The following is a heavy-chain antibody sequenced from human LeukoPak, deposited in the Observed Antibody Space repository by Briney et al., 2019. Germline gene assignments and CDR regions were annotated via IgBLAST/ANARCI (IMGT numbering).Heavy chain of an antibody. D-gene: IGHD3-10*01. CDR1: GGTFSSYA. Sequence: ASVKVSCKASGGTFSSYAISWVRQAPGQGLEWMGGIIPIFGTANYAQKFQGRVTITADKSTSTAYMELSSLRSEDTAVYYCARMGWFGESGLYYYYYMDVWGKGTTVTISS. V-gene: IGHV1-69*06. CDR2: IIPIFGTA. CDR3: ARMGWFGESGLYYYYYMDV. J-gene: IGHJ6*03.